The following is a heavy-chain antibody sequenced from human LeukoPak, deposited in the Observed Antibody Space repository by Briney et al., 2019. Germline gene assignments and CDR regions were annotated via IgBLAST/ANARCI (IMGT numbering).Heavy chain of an antibody. CDR3: ARGGLTIFGVVNYMDV. CDR1: GFTFSNSW. D-gene: IGHD3-3*01. V-gene: IGHV3-7*03. Sequence: QAGGSLRLSCAASGFTFSNSWMTWVRQAPGKGLEWVASMIGDGGEIHYVDSVKGRFTISRDNAKNSLYLQMNSLRAEDTALYYCARGGLTIFGVVNYMDVWGKGTTVTVSS. CDR2: MIGDGGEI. J-gene: IGHJ6*03.